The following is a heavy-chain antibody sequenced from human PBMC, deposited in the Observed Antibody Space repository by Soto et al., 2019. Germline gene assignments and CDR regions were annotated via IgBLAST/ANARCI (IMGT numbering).Heavy chain of an antibody. CDR1: GYTFTSYG. Sequence: ASVKVSCKASGYTFTSYGISWVRQAPGQGLEWMGWISAYNGNTNYAQKLQGRVTMTTDPSTSTAYMELRSLRSDDTAVYYCARGEDYDFWSGYYGYYYYYYGMDVWGQGTTVTVSS. CDR3: ARGEDYDFWSGYYGYYYYYYGMDV. CDR2: ISAYNGNT. D-gene: IGHD3-3*01. J-gene: IGHJ6*02. V-gene: IGHV1-18*01.